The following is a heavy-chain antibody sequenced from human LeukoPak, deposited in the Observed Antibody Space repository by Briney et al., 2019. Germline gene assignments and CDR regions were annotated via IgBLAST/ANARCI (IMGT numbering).Heavy chain of an antibody. V-gene: IGHV3-30*02. Sequence: PGGSLRLSCAASGFTFSSYGMHWVRQAPGKGLEWVAFIRYDGSNKYYADSVKDRFTISRDNSRNTLYLQMGSLRAEDMAVYYCARVRRYDSSGSGVNYGMDVWGQGTTVTVSS. CDR1: GFTFSSYG. D-gene: IGHD3-22*01. J-gene: IGHJ6*02. CDR3: ARVRRYDSSGSGVNYGMDV. CDR2: IRYDGSNK.